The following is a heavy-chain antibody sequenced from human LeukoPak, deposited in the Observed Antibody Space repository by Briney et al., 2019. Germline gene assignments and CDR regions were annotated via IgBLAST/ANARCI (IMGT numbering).Heavy chain of an antibody. Sequence: GGSLRLSCAGSGFSFRSYVMNWVRQAPGKGLEWASGISGSGGSAYYADSAKGRFTISRDNSKKTLYLQMNSLRAEDTAVYFCAALRFGVVITISDVDFWGQGTLVTVSS. J-gene: IGHJ4*02. D-gene: IGHD3-3*01. CDR3: AALRFGVVITISDVDF. V-gene: IGHV3-23*01. CDR2: ISGSGGSA. CDR1: GFSFRSYV.